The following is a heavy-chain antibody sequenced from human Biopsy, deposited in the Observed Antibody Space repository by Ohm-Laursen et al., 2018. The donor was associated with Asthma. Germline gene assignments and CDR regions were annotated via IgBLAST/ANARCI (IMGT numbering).Heavy chain of an antibody. V-gene: IGHV1-2*06. Sequence: ASVKVSCKASGYTFNAYYIHWVRQAPGQEFEWMGRINPNSGNTHYAHKFQGRVTMTRDTSIRTVYMELTRLRSDDTAVYYCASGPEWYGLDVWGQGTTVTVSS. CDR3: ASGPEWYGLDV. D-gene: IGHD3-3*01. CDR1: GYTFNAYY. CDR2: INPNSGNT. J-gene: IGHJ6*02.